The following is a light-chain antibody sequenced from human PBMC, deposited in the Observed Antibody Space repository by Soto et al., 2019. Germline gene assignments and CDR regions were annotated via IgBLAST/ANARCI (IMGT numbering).Light chain of an antibody. CDR2: GAS. J-gene: IGKJ5*01. CDR1: QSVSNN. V-gene: IGKV3-15*01. Sequence: EIVMTQSPATLSVSPGESATLSCRASQSVSNNLTWYQQKPGQPPRLLIYGASTRATGVPGRFSGSGSGTEFTLTISSLQSEDFAVYYCQQYNGWPITFGQGTRLEIK. CDR3: QQYNGWPIT.